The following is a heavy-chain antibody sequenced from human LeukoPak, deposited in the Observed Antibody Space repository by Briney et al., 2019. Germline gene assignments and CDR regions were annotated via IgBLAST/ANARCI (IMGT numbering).Heavy chain of an antibody. J-gene: IGHJ6*03. CDR3: AREGYSIFNHMDV. CDR2: VHYSGST. Sequence: SETLSLTCTVSGGSISSYYWSWIRQPPGKGLEGIGYVHYSGSTNYNPSLKSRVTISVDTSKNQFSLKLSSVPTAGTAVYYCAREGYSIFNHMDVWGKGTTVTVSS. CDR1: GGSISSYY. D-gene: IGHD3-9*01. V-gene: IGHV4-59*01.